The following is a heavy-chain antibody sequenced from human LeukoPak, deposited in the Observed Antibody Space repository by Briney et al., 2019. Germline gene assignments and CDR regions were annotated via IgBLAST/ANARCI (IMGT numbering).Heavy chain of an antibody. CDR2: ISANNGHT. CDR3: ARDMRHYRYYESDEYYFSFEY. J-gene: IGHJ4*02. V-gene: IGHV1-18*01. D-gene: IGHD3-22*01. Sequence: GASVKVSCKASGYIFTSYGLSWVRQAPGQGLEWMGWISANNGHTHYAQKFQGRLTITRDMSTRTVDMELRSLRSDDTAVYYCARDMRHYRYYESDEYYFSFEYWGQGTLVTVSS. CDR1: GYIFTSYG.